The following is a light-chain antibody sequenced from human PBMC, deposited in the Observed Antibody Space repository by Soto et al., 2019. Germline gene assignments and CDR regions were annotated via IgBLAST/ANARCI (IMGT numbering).Light chain of an antibody. CDR2: AAS. J-gene: IGKJ5*01. CDR3: QQLNSYPRIT. Sequence: DIRLTQSPSFLSASVGDRVTITCRASQGISSYLAWYQQKPGKAPKLLIYAASTLQSGVPSRFSGSGSGTEFTLTISSLQPEDFATYYCQQLNSYPRITFGQGTRLESK. CDR1: QGISSY. V-gene: IGKV1-9*01.